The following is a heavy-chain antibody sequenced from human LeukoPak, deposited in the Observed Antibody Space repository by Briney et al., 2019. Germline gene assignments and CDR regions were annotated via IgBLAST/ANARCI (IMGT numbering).Heavy chain of an antibody. J-gene: IGHJ4*02. D-gene: IGHD2-2*02. CDR1: GFTFNSYA. CDR2: ISGSGGST. V-gene: IGHV3-23*01. CDR3: AKAPRRRWIVVVPAAIGVDY. Sequence: GGSLRLSCVASGFTFNSYAMYWVRQAPGKGLEWVSAISGSGGSTYYADSVKGRFTISRDNSKNTLYLQMNSLRAEDTAVYYCAKAPRRRWIVVVPAAIGVDYWGQGTLVTVSS.